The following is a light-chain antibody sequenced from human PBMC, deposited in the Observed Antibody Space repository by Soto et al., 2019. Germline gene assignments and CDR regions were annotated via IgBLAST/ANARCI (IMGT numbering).Light chain of an antibody. CDR3: QKGT. CDR2: DAS. CDR1: QSISSW. Sequence: IQMTHSPSTLSASVGDRVTITCRASQSISSWLAWYQQKPGKAPKLLIYDASSLESGVPSRFSGSGSGTEFTLTISSLQPDDFATYYCQKGTFGQGTKV. V-gene: IGKV1-5*01. J-gene: IGKJ1*01.